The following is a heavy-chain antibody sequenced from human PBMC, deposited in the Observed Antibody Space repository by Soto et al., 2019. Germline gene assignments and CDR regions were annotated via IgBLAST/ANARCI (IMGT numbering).Heavy chain of an antibody. CDR1: GGSVSSGDYS. D-gene: IGHD3-10*01. J-gene: IGHJ5*02. CDR2: KYTDGSA. V-gene: IGHV4-30-4*01. Sequence: QVQLQESGPGLVKPSQTLSLTCNVSGGSVSSGDYSWSWLRPSPGQGLERIGFKYTDGSAYYSPSLKSRVTFSLDTSKNQFSLKLTSMTAADKAVYYCARAGDTMVPGGISSNWFDPWGQGTLVAVSS. CDR3: ARAGDTMVPGGISSNWFDP.